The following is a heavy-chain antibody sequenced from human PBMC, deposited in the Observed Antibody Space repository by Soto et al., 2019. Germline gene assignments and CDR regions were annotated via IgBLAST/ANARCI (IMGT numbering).Heavy chain of an antibody. J-gene: IGHJ4*02. Sequence: GSLRLCCAAAGLTFSSYAMAWVRQAPGKGLEWVSAISGSGGSTYYADSVKGRFTISRDNYKNTLYLQMNSLRAEDTAVYYCAKVFGAPYYFDYWGQGTLVT. D-gene: IGHD3-10*02. V-gene: IGHV3-23*01. CDR2: ISGSGGST. CDR1: GLTFSSYA. CDR3: AKVFGAPYYFDY.